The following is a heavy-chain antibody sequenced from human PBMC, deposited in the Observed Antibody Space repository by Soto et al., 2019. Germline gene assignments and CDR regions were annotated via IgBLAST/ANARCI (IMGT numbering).Heavy chain of an antibody. CDR1: GGSISSSSSY. V-gene: IGHV4-39*01. J-gene: IGHJ4*02. CDR3: ATTRGIAVGGSFDY. D-gene: IGHD6-13*01. CDR2: IYSGST. Sequence: PWETLSLTCTVSGGSISSSSSYWGWIRQPPGKGLEWIGTIYSGSTYYNPSLKSRVTISVDTSKNQFSLKLSSVAAADTAIYFCATTRGIAVGGSFDYWGQGTLVTVSS.